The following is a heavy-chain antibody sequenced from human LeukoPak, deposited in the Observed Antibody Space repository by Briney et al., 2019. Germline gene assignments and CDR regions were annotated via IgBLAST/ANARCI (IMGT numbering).Heavy chain of an antibody. D-gene: IGHD2-21*01. J-gene: IGHJ4*02. CDR1: GASVSATNYY. Sequence: SETLSLTCTVSGASVSATNYYWSWLHQHPGKGPEWIAYIYYDAGAYYNPSLESRVTISLDSSANQFSLGLSSVTAADTAVYYCARGRRELKCGPDYWGQGTVVTVSS. V-gene: IGHV4-31*03. CDR2: IYYDAGA. CDR3: ARGRRELKCGPDY.